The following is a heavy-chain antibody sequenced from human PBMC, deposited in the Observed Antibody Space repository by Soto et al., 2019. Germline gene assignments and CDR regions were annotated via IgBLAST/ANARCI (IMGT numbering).Heavy chain of an antibody. CDR3: ARRYGYSFDY. J-gene: IGHJ4*02. CDR1: GASVSSSSCY. Sequence: SETLSLTCTVSGASVSSSSCYWGWVRQPPGKGLEWIGSIYYSGSTYYNPSLKSRVTISVDTSKNQFSLKLSSVTAADTAVYYCARRYGYSFDYWGQGTLVTVSS. CDR2: IYYSGST. V-gene: IGHV4-39*01. D-gene: IGHD1-1*01.